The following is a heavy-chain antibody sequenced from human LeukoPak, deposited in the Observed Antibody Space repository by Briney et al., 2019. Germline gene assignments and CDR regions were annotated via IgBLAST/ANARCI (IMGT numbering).Heavy chain of an antibody. CDR3: ARDPGFRGWSYDY. V-gene: IGHV4-4*07. D-gene: IGHD1-26*01. Sequence: SETLSLTCTVSGGSISSYYWSWLRQPAGKGLEWIGRIYTSGSNNYNPSLKSRVTMSVDTFKNQFSLKLSSVTAADTAVYYCARDPGFRGWSYDYWGQGTLVTVSS. CDR2: IYTSGSN. J-gene: IGHJ4*02. CDR1: GGSISSYY.